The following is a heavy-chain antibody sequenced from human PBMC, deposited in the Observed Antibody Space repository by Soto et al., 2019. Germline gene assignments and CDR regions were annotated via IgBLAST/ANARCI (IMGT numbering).Heavy chain of an antibody. Sequence: PSETLSLTCTVSGGSISSYYWSWIRQPPGKGLEWIGYIYYSGSTNYNPSLKSRVTISVDTSKNQFSLKLSSVTAADTAVYYCAREVGYYYGSGSRDYYYGMDVWGQGTTVTVSS. CDR1: GGSISSYY. CDR3: AREVGYYYGSGSRDYYYGMDV. D-gene: IGHD3-10*01. V-gene: IGHV4-59*01. CDR2: IYYSGST. J-gene: IGHJ6*02.